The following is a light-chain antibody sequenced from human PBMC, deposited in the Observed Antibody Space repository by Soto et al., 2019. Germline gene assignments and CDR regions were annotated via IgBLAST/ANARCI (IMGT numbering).Light chain of an antibody. V-gene: IGKV1-27*01. CDR3: QKYSIAPLIT. J-gene: IGKJ5*01. CDR1: QGIRKY. Sequence: DIPMTQSPSSLSASVGDRVTITCRASQGIRKYLAWYQQKPGKVPKLLIYAASTLQSGVPSRFSGSGSGTDFTLTISSLQPEDVATYYRQKYSIAPLITFGQGTRLEIK. CDR2: AAS.